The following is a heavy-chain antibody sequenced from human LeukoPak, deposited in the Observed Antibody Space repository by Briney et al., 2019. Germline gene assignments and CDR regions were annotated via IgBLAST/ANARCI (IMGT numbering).Heavy chain of an antibody. Sequence: ASVKVSCKASGYTFTSYAMHWVRQAPGQRLEWMGWINAGNGNTKYSQKFQGRVTITRDTSASTAYMELSSLRSEDTAVYYCARAVGATKFYYYGMDVWGQGTTVTVSS. V-gene: IGHV1-3*01. D-gene: IGHD1-26*01. CDR3: ARAVGATKFYYYGMDV. J-gene: IGHJ6*02. CDR2: INAGNGNT. CDR1: GYTFTSYA.